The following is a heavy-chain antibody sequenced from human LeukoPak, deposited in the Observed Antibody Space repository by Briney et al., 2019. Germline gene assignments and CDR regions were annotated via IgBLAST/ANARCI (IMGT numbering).Heavy chain of an antibody. V-gene: IGHV1-2*02. D-gene: IGHD4-17*01. CDR1: GYSFTDYF. J-gene: IGHJ5*02. CDR2: INPKSGAT. Sequence: ASVKVSCKASGYSFTDYFLHWVRQAPGQGLEWMGWINPKSGATNYAQRFQGRVTMTSDTSITTANMELSRLTPDDMAVYWCARCHEYGWFDPWGQGTLVTVSS. CDR3: ARCHEYGWFDP.